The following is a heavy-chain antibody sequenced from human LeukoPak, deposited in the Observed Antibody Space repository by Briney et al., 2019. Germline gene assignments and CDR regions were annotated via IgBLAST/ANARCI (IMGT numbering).Heavy chain of an antibody. J-gene: IGHJ6*03. Sequence: PGGSLRLSCAASGFTFSSYWMSWVRQAPGKGLEWVANIKQDGSEKYYVDSVKGRFTISRDNAKNSLYLQMNSLRAEDTAVYYCARESRVAYYDFWLGYMDVWGKGTTVTVSS. CDR3: ARESRVAYYDFWLGYMDV. D-gene: IGHD3-3*01. CDR1: GFTFSSYW. V-gene: IGHV3-7*01. CDR2: IKQDGSEK.